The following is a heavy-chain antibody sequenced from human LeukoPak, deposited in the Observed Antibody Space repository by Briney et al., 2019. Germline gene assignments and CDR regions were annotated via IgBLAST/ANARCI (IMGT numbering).Heavy chain of an antibody. CDR2: IYPGDSDT. D-gene: IGHD1-26*01. CDR3: ARRRGRYSGDAFDI. V-gene: IGHV5-51*01. Sequence: GESLKISCNGSGYRFTSYWIGWVRQMPGKGLEWMGFIYPGDSDTRYSPSFQGQVTISADKSMSTAYLQWSSLKASDTAMYYCARRRGRYSGDAFDIWGQGTMVTVSS. J-gene: IGHJ3*02. CDR1: GYRFTSYW.